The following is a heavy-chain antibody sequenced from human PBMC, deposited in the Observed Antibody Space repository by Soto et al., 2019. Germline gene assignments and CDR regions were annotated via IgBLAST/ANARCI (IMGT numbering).Heavy chain of an antibody. D-gene: IGHD2-15*01. J-gene: IGHJ5*02. V-gene: IGHV2-5*02. Sequence: ASRPNLVHPTQTLTLIFSFSGFSLSSSGVGEGWIRQPPGKALEWVALIYWDDTKRYSPSLKTRLSITKDTSKKQVVVTMTNMDPVDTATYYCARQVRDCSGNGCPHLFDPWGHGTLVTVSS. CDR2: IYWDDTK. CDR3: ARQVRDCSGNGCPHLFDP. CDR1: GFSLSSSGVG.